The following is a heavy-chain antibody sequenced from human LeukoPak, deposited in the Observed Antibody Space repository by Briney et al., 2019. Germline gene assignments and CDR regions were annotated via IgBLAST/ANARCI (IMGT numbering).Heavy chain of an antibody. CDR3: AKDRVRYGSGSSFDY. Sequence: GGSLRLSCAASGFTFDDYAMHWVRQAPGKGLKWVSGMSWNGGSIGYADSVKGRFTISRDNAKNSLYLQMNSLRAEDTALYYCAKDRVRYGSGSSFDYWGQGTLVTVSS. J-gene: IGHJ4*02. CDR1: GFTFDDYA. D-gene: IGHD3-10*01. CDR2: MSWNGGSI. V-gene: IGHV3-9*01.